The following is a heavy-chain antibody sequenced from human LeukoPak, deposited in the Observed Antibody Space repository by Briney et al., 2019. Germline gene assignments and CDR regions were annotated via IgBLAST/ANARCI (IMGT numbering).Heavy chain of an antibody. Sequence: SETLSLTCTVSGGSISSLYWSWIRQPAGKGLEWIGRVYATGSTNYSPSLKSRVTMSVDTSKNQFSLKLSSVTAADTAVYYCARGPGTSSSYAFDIWGQGTMVTVSS. D-gene: IGHD2-8*01. J-gene: IGHJ3*02. CDR1: GGSISSLY. V-gene: IGHV4-4*07. CDR3: ARGPGTSSSYAFDI. CDR2: VYATGST.